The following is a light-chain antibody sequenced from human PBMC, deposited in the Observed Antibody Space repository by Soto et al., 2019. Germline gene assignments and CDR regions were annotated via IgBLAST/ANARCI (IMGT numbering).Light chain of an antibody. J-gene: IGLJ1*01. CDR1: SSDVGGYNY. Sequence: QSALTQPASVSGSPGQSITISCTGTSSDVGGYNYVSWYQQHPGKAPKLMIYEVSNRPSGVSNRFSGSKSGNTASLTISGLQAEDEADYYCSSYTSSSTLEVFGTGTNVTGL. CDR2: EVS. V-gene: IGLV2-14*01. CDR3: SSYTSSSTLEV.